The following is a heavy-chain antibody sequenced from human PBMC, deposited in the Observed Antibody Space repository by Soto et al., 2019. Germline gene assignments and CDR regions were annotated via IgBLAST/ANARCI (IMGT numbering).Heavy chain of an antibody. V-gene: IGHV4-34*01. Sequence: QVHLQQWGAGLLKPSETLSLTCAVYGGSFSGYYWSWIRQPPGKGLEWIGEISHSGSTNYNPSLKSRVTISVDTSKNQFSLSLNSMTAADTAMYSCAGGSRDIWGQGTMVTVSS. CDR2: ISHSGST. CDR3: AGGSRDI. J-gene: IGHJ3*02. CDR1: GGSFSGYY.